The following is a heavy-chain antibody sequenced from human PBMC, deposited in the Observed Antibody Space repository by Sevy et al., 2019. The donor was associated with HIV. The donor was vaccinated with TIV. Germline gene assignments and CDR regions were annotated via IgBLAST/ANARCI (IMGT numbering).Heavy chain of an antibody. CDR2: VSGGGDTT. Sequence: GGSLRLSCAASGFTFNNYAMTWVRQAPGKGLEWVSAVSGGGDTTYYADSVKGRFTISRDNSKKTLYLQMNSLRAEDTDVYYCAKGSSTSGYYLNYFAYWGQGTLVTVSS. J-gene: IGHJ4*02. CDR1: GFTFNNYA. V-gene: IGHV3-23*01. CDR3: AKGSSTSGYYLNYFAY. D-gene: IGHD3-22*01.